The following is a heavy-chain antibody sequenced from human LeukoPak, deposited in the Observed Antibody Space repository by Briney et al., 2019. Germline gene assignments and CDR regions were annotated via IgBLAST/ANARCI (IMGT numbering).Heavy chain of an antibody. Sequence: PGGSLRLSCAASGFTFSSYEVNWVRQAPGKGLEWVSYISSSGSTIYYADSVKGRFTISRDNAKNSLYLQMNSLRAEDTAVYYCAREILSSGSHDYWGQGTLVTVSS. CDR2: ISSSGSTI. J-gene: IGHJ4*02. CDR3: AREILSSGSHDY. V-gene: IGHV3-48*03. D-gene: IGHD3-10*02. CDR1: GFTFSSYE.